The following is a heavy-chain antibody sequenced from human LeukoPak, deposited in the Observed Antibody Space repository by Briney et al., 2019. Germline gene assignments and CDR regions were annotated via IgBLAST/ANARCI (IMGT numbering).Heavy chain of an antibody. CDR3: ARGGGESMVRGVADY. CDR2: IYYSGST. D-gene: IGHD3-10*01. V-gene: IGHV4-59*01. Sequence: SETLSLTCTVSGGSISSYYWSWIRQPPGKGLEWIGYIYYSGSTNYNPSLQSRVTISVDTSKNQFSLKLSSVTAADTAVYYCARGGGESMVRGVADYWGQGTLVTVSS. J-gene: IGHJ4*02. CDR1: GGSISSYY.